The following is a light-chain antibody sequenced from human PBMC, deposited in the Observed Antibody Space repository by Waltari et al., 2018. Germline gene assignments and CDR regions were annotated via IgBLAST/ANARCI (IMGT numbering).Light chain of an antibody. J-gene: IGKJ1*01. CDR2: AAS. V-gene: IGKV1D-8*01. Sequence: VIWMTQSPSLVSASTGARVTITCRMSQGIGSYLAWYQQKPGKAPELLIYAASTLKNGVPSRFSASGSGTDFTLTISCLQSEDFATYSCQQYYSFPRTFGQGTKEDIK. CDR1: QGIGSY. CDR3: QQYYSFPRT.